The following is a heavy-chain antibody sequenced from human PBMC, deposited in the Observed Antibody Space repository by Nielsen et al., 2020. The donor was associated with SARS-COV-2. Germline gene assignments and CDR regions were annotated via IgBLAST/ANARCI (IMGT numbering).Heavy chain of an antibody. J-gene: IGHJ6*02. Sequence: ASVKVSCKASGYTFTGYYMHWVRQAPGQGLEWMGWINPNSGGTNYAQKFQGRVTMTRDTSISTAYMELSSLRSDDTAVYYCARAGITSRRASDLYYFYHGMDVWGQGTTVTVSS. CDR2: INPNSGGT. CDR3: ARAGITSRRASDLYYFYHGMDV. CDR1: GYTFTGYY. V-gene: IGHV1-2*02. D-gene: IGHD6-6*01.